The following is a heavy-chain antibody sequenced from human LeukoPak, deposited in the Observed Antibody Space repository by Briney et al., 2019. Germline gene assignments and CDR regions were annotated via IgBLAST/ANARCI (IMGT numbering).Heavy chain of an antibody. CDR1: GFSFSVYC. D-gene: IGHD4-11*01. CDR3: VRDFMYTTACTGC. CDR2: IKSDGSIT. J-gene: IGHJ4*02. Sequence: GGSLRLSCAASGFSFSVYCMHWVRQAPGKGPVWVSRIKSDGSITYYADFVKGRFTISRDNAKNTLYLQMNSLIAEDTSVYYCVRDFMYTTACTGCWGQGTPVTVSS. V-gene: IGHV3-74*01.